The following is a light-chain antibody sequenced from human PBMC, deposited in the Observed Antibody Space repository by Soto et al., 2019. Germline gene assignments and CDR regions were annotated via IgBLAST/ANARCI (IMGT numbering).Light chain of an antibody. Sequence: EIVLTQSPGTLSLSQGERSTISCRASQSVSRSYVAWYQQKPGQDTRLLIYGASSRDTGIPDRVSGSGSGTDVTLTISRLEPEDFAVYYCQQYGSSPITFGQGTRLEIK. CDR2: GAS. J-gene: IGKJ5*01. CDR1: QSVSRSY. CDR3: QQYGSSPIT. V-gene: IGKV3-20*01.